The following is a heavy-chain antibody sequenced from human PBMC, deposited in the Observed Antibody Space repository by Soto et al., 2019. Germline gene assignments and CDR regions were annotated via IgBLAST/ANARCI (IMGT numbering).Heavy chain of an antibody. V-gene: IGHV3-23*01. CDR2: ISGSGGST. CDR3: AKDLWFGELSQYYYYYGMDV. J-gene: IGHJ6*02. D-gene: IGHD3-10*01. CDR1: GFTFSSYA. Sequence: GGSLRLSCAASGFTFSSYAMSWVRQAPGKGLEWVSAISGSGGSTYYADSVKGRFTVSRDNSKNTLYLQMNSLRAEDTAVYYCAKDLWFGELSQYYYYYGMDVWGQGTTVTVS.